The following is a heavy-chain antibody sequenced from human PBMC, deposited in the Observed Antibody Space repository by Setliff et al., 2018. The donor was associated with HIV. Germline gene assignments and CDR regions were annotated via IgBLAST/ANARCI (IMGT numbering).Heavy chain of an antibody. Sequence: SETLSLTCTVSGGSISSYCWSWIRQPPGKGLEWIGYIYTSGDTNYNPSPKSRVTISADMSKNQFSLKLSSVTAADTAVYYCARGGFTGVTTHFQHWGRGTLVTVSS. CDR1: GGSISSYC. D-gene: IGHD4-17*01. CDR3: ARGGFTGVTTHFQH. V-gene: IGHV4-4*08. CDR2: IYTSGDT. J-gene: IGHJ1*01.